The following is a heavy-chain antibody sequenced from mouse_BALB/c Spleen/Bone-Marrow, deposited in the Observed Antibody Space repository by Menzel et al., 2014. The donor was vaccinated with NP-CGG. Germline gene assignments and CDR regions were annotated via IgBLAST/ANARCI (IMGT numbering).Heavy chain of an antibody. V-gene: IGHV5-6-3*01. CDR1: GFTSSSYG. CDR2: INSNGGST. J-gene: IGHJ2*01. D-gene: IGHD4-1*02. Sequence: EVQLQQSGGGLVQPGGSLKLSCAASGFTSSSYGMSWVRQTPDKRLELVATINSNGGSTYYQDSVKGRFTISRDNARNILYLQMSSLRSEDTAMYYCARAPQLLYYFDYWGQGTTLTVSS. CDR3: ARAPQLLYYFDY.